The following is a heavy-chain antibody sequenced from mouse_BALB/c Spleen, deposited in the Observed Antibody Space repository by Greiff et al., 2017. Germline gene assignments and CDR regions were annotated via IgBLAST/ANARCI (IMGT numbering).Heavy chain of an antibody. Sequence: EVQLVESGPGLVKPSQSLSLTCTVTGYSITSDYAWNWIRQFPGNKLEWMGYISYSGSTSYNPSLKSRISITRDTSKNQFFLQLNSVTTEDTATYYCAGLRLYWYVDVWGAGTTVTVSS. CDR1: GYSITSDYA. D-gene: IGHD2-2*01. J-gene: IGHJ1*01. V-gene: IGHV3-2*02. CDR3: AGLRLYWYVDV. CDR2: ISYSGST.